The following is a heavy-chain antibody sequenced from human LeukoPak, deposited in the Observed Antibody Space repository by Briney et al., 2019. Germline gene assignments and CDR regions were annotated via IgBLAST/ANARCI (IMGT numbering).Heavy chain of an antibody. Sequence: GASVKVSCXASGYTFTSYDINWVRQATGQGLEWMGWMNPNSGNTGDAQKFQGRVTMTRNTSISTAYMELSSLRSEDTAGYYCARTHRKQWLANYFDYWGQGTLVTVSS. CDR3: ARTHRKQWLANYFDY. CDR2: MNPNSGNT. J-gene: IGHJ4*02. CDR1: GYTFTSYD. V-gene: IGHV1-8*01. D-gene: IGHD6-19*01.